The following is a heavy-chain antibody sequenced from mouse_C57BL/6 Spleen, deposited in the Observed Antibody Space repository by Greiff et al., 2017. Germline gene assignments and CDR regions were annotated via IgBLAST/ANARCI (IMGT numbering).Heavy chain of an antibody. CDR1: GFTFSDYY. CDR3: TREDNIDYFDY. V-gene: IGHV5-16*01. Sequence: EVMLVESEGGLVQPGSSMKLSCTASGFTFSDYYMAWVRQVPEKGLEWVANINYDGSSTYYLDSLKSRFIISRDNAKNILYLQMSSLKSEDTATYYCTREDNIDYFDYWGQGTTLTVSS. J-gene: IGHJ2*01. CDR2: INYDGSST. D-gene: IGHD1-3*01.